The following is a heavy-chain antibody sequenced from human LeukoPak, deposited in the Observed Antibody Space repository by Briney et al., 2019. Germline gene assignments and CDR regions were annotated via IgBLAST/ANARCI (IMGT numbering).Heavy chain of an antibody. Sequence: PSETLSLTCTVSGGSISNSSSYWGWIRQPPGKGLEWIGYIYYSGSTNYNPSLKSRVTISVDTSKNQFSLKLSSVAAADTAVYYCARGEGYSYDLDYWGQGTLVTVSS. V-gene: IGHV4-61*05. CDR2: IYYSGST. CDR3: ARGEGYSYDLDY. D-gene: IGHD5-18*01. CDR1: GGSISNSSSY. J-gene: IGHJ4*02.